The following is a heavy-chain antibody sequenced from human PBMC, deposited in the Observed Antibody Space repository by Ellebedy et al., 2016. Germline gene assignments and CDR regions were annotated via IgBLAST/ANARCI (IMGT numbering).Heavy chain of an antibody. J-gene: IGHJ4*02. V-gene: IGHV3-23*01. CDR1: GFTFINYA. CDR3: ARAPDGSGSFYYFDY. Sequence: GGSLRLSCAASGFTFINYAMTWVRQAPGKGLEWVSGISATGGSTYYGDSVKVRFTISRDNAKNSLYLQMNNLRAEDTAVYYCARAPDGSGSFYYFDYWGQGTLVTVSS. D-gene: IGHD3-10*01. CDR2: ISATGGST.